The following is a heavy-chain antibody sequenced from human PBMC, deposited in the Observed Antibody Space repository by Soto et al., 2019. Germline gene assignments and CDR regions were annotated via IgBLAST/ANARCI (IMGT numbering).Heavy chain of an antibody. D-gene: IGHD1-1*01. CDR1: GYTFTSYD. CDR3: ARGELEDSGGYFQH. Sequence: QVQLVQSGAEVKKPGASVKVSCKASGYTFTSYDINWVRQATGQGLEWMGWMNPNSGNTGYAQKFQGRVTXXRXTXXSTAYMELSSLRSEDTAVYYCARGELEDSGGYFQHWGQGTLVTVSS. J-gene: IGHJ1*01. V-gene: IGHV1-8*01. CDR2: MNPNSGNT.